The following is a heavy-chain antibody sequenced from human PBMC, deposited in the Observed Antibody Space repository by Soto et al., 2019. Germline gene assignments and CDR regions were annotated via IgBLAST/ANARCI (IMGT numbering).Heavy chain of an antibody. D-gene: IGHD2-15*01. CDR1: VFTFEDYT. J-gene: IGHJ6*02. Sequence: GSLRLSCAASVFTFEDYTMHWVRQAPGKGLEWVSLISGGGFRTYYADAVKGRFTISRDNSKNSLYLQMNSLRTEDTALYYCAKEIRGARYCSGGSCYSYYYYYYGMDVWGQGTTVTVSS. CDR2: ISGGGFRT. CDR3: AKEIRGARYCSGGSCYSYYYYYYGMDV. V-gene: IGHV3-43*01.